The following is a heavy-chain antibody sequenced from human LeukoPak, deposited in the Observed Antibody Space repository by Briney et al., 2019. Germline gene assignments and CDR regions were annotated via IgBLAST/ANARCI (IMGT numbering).Heavy chain of an antibody. D-gene: IGHD6-13*01. J-gene: IGHJ5*02. CDR1: GGTFSSYA. Sequence: SVKVSCKASGGTFSSYAISWVRQAPGQGLGWMGGSIPIFGTANSAQKFQGRVTITADESTRTAYMELSSLRSEDTAVYYCARAALPIAAAGTWWFDPWGQGTLVTVSS. CDR3: ARAALPIAAAGTWWFDP. V-gene: IGHV1-69*13. CDR2: SIPIFGTA.